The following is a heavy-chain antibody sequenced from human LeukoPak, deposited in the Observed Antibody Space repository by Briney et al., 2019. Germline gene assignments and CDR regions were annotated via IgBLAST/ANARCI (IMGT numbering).Heavy chain of an antibody. V-gene: IGHV3-23*01. CDR3: AKLQSDGLRTYYGMDV. D-gene: IGHD4-17*01. Sequence: GGSLRLSCAASGFTFSNYWMSWVRQAPGRGLEWVSASTGSGGTTYYADSVMGRFTISRDNSKNTLYLQMNSLRAEDTAVYYCAKLQSDGLRTYYGMDVWGQGTTVTVSS. CDR2: STGSGGTT. CDR1: GFTFSNYW. J-gene: IGHJ6*02.